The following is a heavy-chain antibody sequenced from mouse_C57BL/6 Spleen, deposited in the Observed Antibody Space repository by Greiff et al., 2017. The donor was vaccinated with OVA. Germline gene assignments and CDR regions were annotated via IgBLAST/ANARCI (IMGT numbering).Heavy chain of an antibody. CDR1: GYTFTSYW. CDR3: ARAYGSSLYFDG. CDR2: IHPNSGST. Sequence: VKLMESGAELVKPGASVKLSCKASGYTFTSYWMHWVKQRPGQGLEWIGMIHPNSGSTNYNEKFKSKATLTVDKSSSTAYMQLSSLTSEDSAVYYCARAYGSSLYFDGWGTGTTVTVSS. V-gene: IGHV1-64*01. D-gene: IGHD1-1*01. J-gene: IGHJ1*03.